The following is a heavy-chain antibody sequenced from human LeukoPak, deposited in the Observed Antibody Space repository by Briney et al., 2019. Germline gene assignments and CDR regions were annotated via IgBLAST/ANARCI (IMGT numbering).Heavy chain of an antibody. D-gene: IGHD4-17*01. CDR1: GFTVSSND. J-gene: IGHJ4*02. CDR2: IYSGGST. CDR3: ARVVDHDYGDYYLDY. V-gene: IGHV3-53*01. Sequence: GGSLRLSCAASGFTVSSNDMSWVRQAPGMGLECISVIYSGGSTDYADSVKGRLTISRDNSKNTLYLQMNSLRAEDTAVYYCARVVDHDYGDYYLDYWGQGTLVTVSS.